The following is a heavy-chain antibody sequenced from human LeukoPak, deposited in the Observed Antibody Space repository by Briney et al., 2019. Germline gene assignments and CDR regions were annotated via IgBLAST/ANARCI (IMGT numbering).Heavy chain of an antibody. Sequence: GGSLRLSCAASGFTFSSYSMNWVRQVPGKGLEWISYMSSTSTTIFYADSVKGRFTISRDNSKNTLYLQMNSLRAEDTAVYYCAKSGSGWYEDWFDPWGQGTVVTVSS. J-gene: IGHJ5*02. CDR2: MSSTSTTI. CDR3: AKSGSGWYEDWFDP. D-gene: IGHD6-19*01. CDR1: GFTFSSYS. V-gene: IGHV3-48*01.